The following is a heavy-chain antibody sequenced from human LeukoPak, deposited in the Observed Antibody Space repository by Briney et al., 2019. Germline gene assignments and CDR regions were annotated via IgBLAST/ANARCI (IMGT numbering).Heavy chain of an antibody. CDR2: ISAYNGNT. J-gene: IGHJ4*02. Sequence: GASVKVSCKASGYTFTSYGISWVRQAPGQGLEWVGWISAYNGNTNYAQKLQGRVTMATDTSTSTAYMELRSLRSDDTAVYYCAREATYGDYFDYWGQGTLVTVSS. D-gene: IGHD1-26*01. V-gene: IGHV1-18*01. CDR3: AREATYGDYFDY. CDR1: GYTFTSYG.